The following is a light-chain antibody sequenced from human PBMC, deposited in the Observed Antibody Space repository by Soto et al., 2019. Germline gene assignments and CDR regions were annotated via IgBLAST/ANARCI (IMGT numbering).Light chain of an antibody. CDR2: EGS. CDR3: CSYAGSSTFRRV. CDR1: SSDVGSYNL. V-gene: IGLV2-23*03. Sequence: QSVLTQPASVSGSPGQSITISCTGTSSDVGSYNLVSWYQQHPGKAPKLMIYEGSKRPSGVSNRFSGSKSGNTASLTISGLQAEDEAEYYGCSYAGSSTFRRVFGGGTKLTVL. J-gene: IGLJ2*01.